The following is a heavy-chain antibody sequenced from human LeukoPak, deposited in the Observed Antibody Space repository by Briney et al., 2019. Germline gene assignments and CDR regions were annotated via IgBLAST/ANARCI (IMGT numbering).Heavy chain of an antibody. CDR2: INPNSGGT. J-gene: IGHJ1*01. Sequence: ASVKVSCKASGYTFTGYYMHWVRQAPGQALEWMGWINPNSGGTNYAQKFQGRVTMTRDTSISTAYMELSRLRSDDTAVYYCARERHYYDSSGYYGAEYFQHWGQGTLVTVSS. CDR1: GYTFTGYY. V-gene: IGHV1-2*02. D-gene: IGHD3-22*01. CDR3: ARERHYYDSSGYYGAEYFQH.